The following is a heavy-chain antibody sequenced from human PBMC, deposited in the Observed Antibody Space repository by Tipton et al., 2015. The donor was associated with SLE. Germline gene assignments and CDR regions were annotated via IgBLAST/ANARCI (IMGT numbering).Heavy chain of an antibody. CDR3: ARVTTAGEFDI. J-gene: IGHJ3*02. V-gene: IGHV3-7*01. Sequence: SLRLSCAASGFTFSSYWMTWARQAPGRGLEWVANIKQDGSEKYYVDSVKGRATISRDNAKNSLYLQMNSLRAEDTAVYYCARVTTAGEFDIWGQGTMVTVSS. D-gene: IGHD4-11*01. CDR1: GFTFSSYW. CDR2: IKQDGSEK.